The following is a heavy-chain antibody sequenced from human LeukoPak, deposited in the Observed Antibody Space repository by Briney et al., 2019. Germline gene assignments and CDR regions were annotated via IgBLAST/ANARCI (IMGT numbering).Heavy chain of an antibody. Sequence: GGSLRLSCAASGFTFSSYSMSWVRQAPGKGLEWVANIKQDGSEKYYVDSVKGRFTISRDNAKNSLYLQMNSLRAEDTAVYYCARAPSGYEPFDYWGQGTLVTVSS. V-gene: IGHV3-7*01. CDR2: IKQDGSEK. J-gene: IGHJ4*02. CDR1: GFTFSSYS. D-gene: IGHD5-12*01. CDR3: ARAPSGYEPFDY.